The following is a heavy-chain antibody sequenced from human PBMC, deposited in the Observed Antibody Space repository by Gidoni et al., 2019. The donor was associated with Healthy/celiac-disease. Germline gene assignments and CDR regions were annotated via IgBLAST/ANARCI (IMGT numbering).Heavy chain of an antibody. CDR1: GFTVSSNY. V-gene: IGHV3-66*01. CDR3: ARWIDYYSSGYYGNDAFYI. D-gene: IGHD3-22*01. CDR2: IYSGGCT. J-gene: IGHJ3*02. Sequence: EVQLVKTGGGLVQPGGSLNLACVASGFTVSSNYMSWVRQAPGKGLEWVSVIYSGGCTYYAASVKGRFTISIDNSKNTLYLQMNSLRAEDTAVYYCARWIDYYSSGYYGNDAFYILGQGTMVTVSS.